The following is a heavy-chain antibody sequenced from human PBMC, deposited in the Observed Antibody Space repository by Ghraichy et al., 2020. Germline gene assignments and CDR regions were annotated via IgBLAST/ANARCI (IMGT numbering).Heavy chain of an antibody. CDR2: ASYSGST. D-gene: IGHD1-14*01. Sequence: SETLSLTCTVSGYSVTSGSSYWSWIRQPPGKGLEWIVYASYSGSTNYNPSLKSRVTMSVDTSKSQFPLRLTSVTAADTAVYYCARETLGNPYRGYFQHWGQGTLVTVSP. J-gene: IGHJ1*01. V-gene: IGHV4-61*01. CDR1: GYSVTSGSSY. CDR3: ARETLGNPYRGYFQH.